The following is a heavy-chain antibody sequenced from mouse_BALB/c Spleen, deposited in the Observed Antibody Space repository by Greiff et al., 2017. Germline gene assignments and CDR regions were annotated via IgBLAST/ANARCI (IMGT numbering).Heavy chain of an antibody. J-gene: IGHJ1*01. V-gene: IGHV1-14*01. CDR1: GYTFTSYV. D-gene: IGHD4-1*01. Sequence: VQLKESGPELVKPGASVKMSCKASGYTFTSYVMHWVKQKPGQGLEWIGYINPYNDGTKYNEKFKGKATLTSDKSSSTAYMELSSLTSEDSAVYYCAVTGSYWYFDVWGAGTTVTVSS. CDR2: INPYNDGT. CDR3: AVTGSYWYFDV.